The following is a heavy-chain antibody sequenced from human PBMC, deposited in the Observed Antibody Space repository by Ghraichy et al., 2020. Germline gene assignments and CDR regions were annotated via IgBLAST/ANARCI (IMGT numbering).Heavy chain of an antibody. J-gene: IGHJ4*02. V-gene: IGHV3-74*01. Sequence: GGSLRLACAASGFTLSSYWMHWVRHAPGKGLEWVSHVAYDGSLTNYADSVKGRFTISRDNAKNTLYLQMNSLRSEDTAVYYCAKVVTNHLGVVGYYFDYWGQGTLVTVSS. CDR1: GFTLSSYW. CDR2: VAYDGSLT. CDR3: AKVVTNHLGVVGYYFDY. D-gene: IGHD1-14*01.